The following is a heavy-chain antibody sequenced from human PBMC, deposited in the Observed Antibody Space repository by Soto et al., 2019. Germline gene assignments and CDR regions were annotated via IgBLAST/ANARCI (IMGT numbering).Heavy chain of an antibody. J-gene: IGHJ4*02. V-gene: IGHV4-61*01. CDR2: IYYSGST. D-gene: IGHD3-3*01. CDR1: GGSVSSGSYY. CDR3: ARDRGSYDFWSGYQPLFDY. Sequence: SETLSLTCTVSGGSVSSGSYYWSWIRQPPGKGLEWIGYIYYSGSTNYNPSLKSRVTISVDTSKNQFSLKLSSVTAADTAVYYCARDRGSYDFWSGYQPLFDYWGQGTLVTVSS.